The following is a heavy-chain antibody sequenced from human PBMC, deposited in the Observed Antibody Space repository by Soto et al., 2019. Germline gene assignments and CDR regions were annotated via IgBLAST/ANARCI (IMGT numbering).Heavy chain of an antibody. Sequence: PGGSLRLSCAASGFTFSSYSMNWVRQAPGKGLEWVSYISSSSSTIYYADSVKGRFTISRDNAKNSLYLQMNSLRAEDTAVYYCARAQSIMITFGVRTYVMDVWGKRTTDTVSS. CDR3: ARAQSIMITFGVRTYVMDV. D-gene: IGHD3-16*01. J-gene: IGHJ6*03. CDR2: ISSSSSTI. CDR1: GFTFSSYS. V-gene: IGHV3-48*01.